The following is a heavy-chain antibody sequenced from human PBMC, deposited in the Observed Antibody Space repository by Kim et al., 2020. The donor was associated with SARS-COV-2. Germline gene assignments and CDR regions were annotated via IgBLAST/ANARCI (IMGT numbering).Heavy chain of an antibody. D-gene: IGHD3-22*01. CDR3: AKDEIHYDSSGYFWFDP. V-gene: IGHV3-23*01. CDR1: GFTFSSYA. J-gene: IGHJ5*02. CDR2: ISGSGGST. Sequence: GGSLRLSCAASGFTFSSYAMSWVRQAPGKGLEWVSAISGSGGSTYYADSVKGRFTISRDNSKNTLYLQMNSLRAEDTAVYYCAKDEIHYDSSGYFWFDPWGQGTLVTVSS.